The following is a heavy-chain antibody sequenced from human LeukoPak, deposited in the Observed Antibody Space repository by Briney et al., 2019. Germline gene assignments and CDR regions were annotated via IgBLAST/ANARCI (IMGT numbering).Heavy chain of an antibody. CDR2: INPNSGGT. V-gene: IGHV1-2*02. CDR3: ARGRGIVVVPAAHPGDY. J-gene: IGHJ4*02. CDR1: GYTFTGYY. D-gene: IGHD2-2*01. Sequence: ASVKVSCKAPGYTFTGYYMHWVRQAPGQGLEWMGWINPNSGGTNYGQKFQGRVTMTRDTSISTAYMELSRLRSDDTAVYYCARGRGIVVVPAAHPGDYWGQGTLVTVSS.